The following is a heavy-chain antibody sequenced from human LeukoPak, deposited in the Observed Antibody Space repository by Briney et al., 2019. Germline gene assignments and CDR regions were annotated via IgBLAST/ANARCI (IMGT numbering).Heavy chain of an antibody. V-gene: IGHV3-7*01. Sequence: GGSLRLSCAASGFTFSSYWMSWVRQAPGEGLEWVANIKQDGSEKYYVDSVKGRFTISRDNAKNSLYLQMNSLRAEDTAVYYCARVPNPGLRFLEWPKKGDSFDIWGQGTMVTVSS. D-gene: IGHD3-3*01. CDR1: GFTFSSYW. J-gene: IGHJ3*02. CDR2: IKQDGSEK. CDR3: ARVPNPGLRFLEWPKKGDSFDI.